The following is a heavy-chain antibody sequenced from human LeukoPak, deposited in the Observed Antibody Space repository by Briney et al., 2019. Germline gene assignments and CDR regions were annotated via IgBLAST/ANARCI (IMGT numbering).Heavy chain of an antibody. CDR2: VYPGNSDT. J-gene: IGHJ2*01. D-gene: IGHD6-13*01. V-gene: IGHV5-51*01. CDR1: GYSFTGYW. Sequence: GESLKISCKGSGYSFTGYWIGWVRQVPGKGLEWMGIVYPGNSDTRFSPSFQGQVTISADKSISTAYLQWSSLKASDTAMYYCARLRGSSLSYWYFDLWGRGTLVTASS. CDR3: ARLRGSSLSYWYFDL.